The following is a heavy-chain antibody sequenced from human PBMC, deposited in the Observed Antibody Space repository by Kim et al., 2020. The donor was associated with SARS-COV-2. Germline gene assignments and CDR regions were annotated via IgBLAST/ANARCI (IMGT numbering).Heavy chain of an antibody. CDR3: AKEERKLDYYGSGSYYNNFDY. J-gene: IGHJ4*02. Sequence: FTISRDNSKNTLYLQMNSLRAEDTAVYYCAKEERKLDYYGSGSYYNNFDYWGQGTLVTVSS. D-gene: IGHD3-10*01. V-gene: IGHV3-23*01.